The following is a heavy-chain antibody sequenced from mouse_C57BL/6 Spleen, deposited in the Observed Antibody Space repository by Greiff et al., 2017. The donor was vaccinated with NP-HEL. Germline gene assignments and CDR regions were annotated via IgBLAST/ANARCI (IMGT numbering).Heavy chain of an antibody. CDR3: CFYRKDVDY. CDR2: IHPNSGST. CDR1: GYTFTSYW. V-gene: IGHV1-64*01. J-gene: IGHJ2*01. Sequence: QVQLQQPGAELVKPGASVKLSCKASGYTFTSYWMHWVKQRPGQGLEWIGMIHPNSGSTNYNEKFTSKATLTVAKSSSTAYMHLSSLTSVDSAVDYCCFYRKDVDYWGQGTTLTVSS. D-gene: IGHD2-14*01.